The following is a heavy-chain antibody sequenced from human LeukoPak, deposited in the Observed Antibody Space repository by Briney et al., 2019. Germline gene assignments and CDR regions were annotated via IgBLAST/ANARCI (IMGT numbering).Heavy chain of an antibody. D-gene: IGHD2-2*01. CDR2: VKQDGSEK. CDR3: ARALDTSSSRYQPFEY. V-gene: IGHV3-7*01. Sequence: GGSLRLFCAASGFTLSSYWMSWVRLAPGKGLERVANVKQDGSEKYYVDSVKGRFTISRDNAKNSLFLQMNSLRAEDTAVYYCARALDTSSSRYQPFEYWGQGTLVTVSS. CDR1: GFTLSSYW. J-gene: IGHJ4*02.